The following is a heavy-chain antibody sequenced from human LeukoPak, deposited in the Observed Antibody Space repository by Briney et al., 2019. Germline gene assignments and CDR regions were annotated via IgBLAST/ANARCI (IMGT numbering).Heavy chain of an antibody. J-gene: IGHJ6*02. Sequence: ASVKVSCKASGGTFSSYTISWVRQAPGQGLEWMGRIIPTLGIANYAQKFQGRVTITADKSTSTAYMELSSLRSEDTAVYYCARANIVVVPAATGAYYYGMDVWGQGTTVTVSS. V-gene: IGHV1-69*02. CDR1: GGTFSSYT. CDR2: IIPTLGIA. D-gene: IGHD2-2*01. CDR3: ARANIVVVPAATGAYYYGMDV.